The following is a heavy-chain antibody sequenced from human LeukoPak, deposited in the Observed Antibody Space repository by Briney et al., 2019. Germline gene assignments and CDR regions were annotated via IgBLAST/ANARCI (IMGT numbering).Heavy chain of an antibody. CDR2: IYYSGTT. J-gene: IGHJ4*02. D-gene: IGHD3-22*01. CDR3: ARHLEGSGYYAEYFGS. Sequence: SETLSLTCTVSGGSISSYYWSWIRQPPGKGLEWIGYIYYSGTTHYNPSLESRVTISVDTSNNQFSLKLSSVTAADTAVYYCARHLEGSGYYAEYFGSWGRGTLVTVSS. V-gene: IGHV4-59*01. CDR1: GGSISSYY.